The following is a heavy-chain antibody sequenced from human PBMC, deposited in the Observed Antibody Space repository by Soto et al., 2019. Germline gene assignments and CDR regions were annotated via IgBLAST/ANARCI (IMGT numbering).Heavy chain of an antibody. Sequence: EVQLVESGGTLVQPGGSLRLSCAASGFTFNTYWMHWVRQAPGTGPVWVSRINSDGTRTTYADSVKGRFTISRDNAKNTVYLQMNSLRAEDTAVYYCTTVATNSYNWLDPWGQGTLVTVSS. CDR3: TTVATNSYNWLDP. D-gene: IGHD5-12*01. J-gene: IGHJ5*02. CDR2: INSDGTRT. CDR1: GFTFNTYW. V-gene: IGHV3-74*01.